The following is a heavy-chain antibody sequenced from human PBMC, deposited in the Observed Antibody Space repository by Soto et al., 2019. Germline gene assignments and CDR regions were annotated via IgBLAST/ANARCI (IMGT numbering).Heavy chain of an antibody. CDR1: GLILSVYH. CDR3: AMLGGWSGGSNDMDV. V-gene: IGHV3-72*01. J-gene: IGHJ6*02. D-gene: IGHD6-19*01. Sequence: EVQLVESGGGLVQPGGSLRLSCAASGLILSVYHMDWLRQAPGKGLEWVGRIRRKANSHTTEYAASVKGRFTISRDDSTNSLYLQMNSLKTEDTAVYYCAMLGGWSGGSNDMDVWGQGTTVTVSS. CDR2: IRRKANSHTT.